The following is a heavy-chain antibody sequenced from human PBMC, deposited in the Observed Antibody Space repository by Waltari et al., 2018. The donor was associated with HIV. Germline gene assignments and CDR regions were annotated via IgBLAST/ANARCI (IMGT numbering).Heavy chain of an antibody. V-gene: IGHV1-69*01. Sequence: QVQLVQSGAEVKKPGSSVRVSCKVSGGTFSSYAINWVRQAPRQGLEWMGGIIPAFGTANYAERFQGRVTITADEYTSTAYMDLSSLRSEDTAVYFCARDHRGKKLLYGMDVWGQGTTVTV. CDR2: IIPAFGTA. J-gene: IGHJ6*02. CDR1: GGTFSSYA. CDR3: ARDHRGKKLLYGMDV.